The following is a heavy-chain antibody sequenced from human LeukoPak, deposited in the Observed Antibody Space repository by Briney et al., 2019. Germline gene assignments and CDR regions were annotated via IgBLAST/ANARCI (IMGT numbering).Heavy chain of an antibody. CDR3: ARAAYCGGDCQFDY. CDR1: GFTFSSYA. Sequence: GGSLRLSCAASGFTFSSYAMHWVRQAPGKGLEWVAVISYDGSNKYYADSVKGRFTISRDNSKNTLYLQMNSLRAEDTAVYYCARAAYCGGDCQFDYWGQGTLVTVSS. J-gene: IGHJ4*02. D-gene: IGHD2-21*02. V-gene: IGHV3-30-3*01. CDR2: ISYDGSNK.